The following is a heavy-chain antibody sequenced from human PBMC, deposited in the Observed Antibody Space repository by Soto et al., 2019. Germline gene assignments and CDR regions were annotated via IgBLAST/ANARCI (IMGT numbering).Heavy chain of an antibody. V-gene: IGHV3-30*18. Sequence: GGSLRLSCAPSGCTFSSYGMHWVRQAPGKGLEWVAVISYDGSNKYYADSVKGRFTISRDNSKHTLYLQMNSLRAEDTAVYYCAKVHSPILGAYYFDYWGQGTLVTVSS. D-gene: IGHD1-26*01. CDR3: AKVHSPILGAYYFDY. CDR1: GCTFSSYG. J-gene: IGHJ4*02. CDR2: ISYDGSNK.